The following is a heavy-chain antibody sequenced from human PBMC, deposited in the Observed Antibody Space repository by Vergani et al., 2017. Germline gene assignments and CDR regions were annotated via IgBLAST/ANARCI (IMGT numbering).Heavy chain of an antibody. D-gene: IGHD4-17*01. J-gene: IGHJ4*02. CDR2: ISGSGGST. CDR1: GFTFSSYA. V-gene: IGHV3-23*01. Sequence: EVQLLESGGGLVQPGGSLRLSCAASGFTFSSYALSWVRQAPGKGLEWVSAISGSGGSTYYADSVKGRFTISRDNSKNTLYLQMNSLRAEDTAVYYCARDEEPVRYSMTTVTTNYFDYWGQGTLVTVSS. CDR3: ARDEEPVRYSMTTVTTNYFDY.